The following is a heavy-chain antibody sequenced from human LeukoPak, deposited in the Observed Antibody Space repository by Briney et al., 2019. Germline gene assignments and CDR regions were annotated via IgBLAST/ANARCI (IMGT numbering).Heavy chain of an antibody. CDR1: GFTFSSYW. CDR2: INSDGSST. V-gene: IGHV3-74*01. Sequence: GESLRLSCAASGFTFSSYWMHWVPQAPGKGLVWVSRINSDGSSTTYAGSVKGRFTISRDNAKNTLYLQTNSLRAEDTAVYYCARDRPLLAFDMWGQGTMVAVSS. J-gene: IGHJ3*02. CDR3: ARDRPLLAFDM. D-gene: IGHD2/OR15-2a*01.